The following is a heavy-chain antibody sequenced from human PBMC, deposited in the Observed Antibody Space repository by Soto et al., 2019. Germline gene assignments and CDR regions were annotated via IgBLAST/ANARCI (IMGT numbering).Heavy chain of an antibody. CDR2: IYYSGST. V-gene: IGHV4-39*01. CDR1: GGSISSSSYY. CDR3: ARLIGNSWLDS. J-gene: IGHJ5*01. Sequence: SETLSLTYTVSGGSISSSSYYWGWIRQPPGKGLEWIGSIYYSGSTYYNPSLKSRVTISVDTSKNQLSLQLNSVTPDDTAVYYCARLIGNSWLDSWGQGTLVTVSS.